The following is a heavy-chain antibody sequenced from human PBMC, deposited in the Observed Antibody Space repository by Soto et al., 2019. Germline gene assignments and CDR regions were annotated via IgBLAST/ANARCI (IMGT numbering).Heavy chain of an antibody. V-gene: IGHV4-4*07. CDR3: AREVWVAGLLYYFDF. J-gene: IGHJ4*02. D-gene: IGHD6-19*01. CDR1: DGSISGNF. Sequence: LSETLSLTCTFSDGSISGNFLTWIRQPAGKGLEWIGRISSNGNTDYNPSLKSRVTMSIDTSKNHFSLDLISVTASDTAIYYCAREVWVAGLLYYFDFWGQGTLVTVSS. CDR2: ISSNGNT.